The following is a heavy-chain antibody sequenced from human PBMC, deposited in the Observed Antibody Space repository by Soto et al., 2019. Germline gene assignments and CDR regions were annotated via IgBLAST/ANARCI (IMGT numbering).Heavy chain of an antibody. CDR2: INPNTGGT. D-gene: IGHD3-22*01. J-gene: IGHJ6*02. CDR1: GYTFSGYA. Sequence: QVQLVQSGSEVKKPGASLKVSCKASGYTFSGYAVHWVRRAPAQGLEWMGRINPNTGGTNYSQKFPGRVSVTRDPSIRTAYLDLSRLKCVDTAVYFCAMARRAKQYYDINGFYNFYGMDVWGQGTTVTVSS. CDR3: AMARRAKQYYDINGFYNFYGMDV. V-gene: IGHV1-2*06.